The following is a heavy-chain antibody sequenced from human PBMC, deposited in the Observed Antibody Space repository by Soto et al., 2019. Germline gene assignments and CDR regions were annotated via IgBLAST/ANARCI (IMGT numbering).Heavy chain of an antibody. V-gene: IGHV1-18*01. CDR1: GYTFTSYG. J-gene: IGHJ6*04. CDR2: ISAYNGNT. D-gene: IGHD3-16*01. CDR3: ARAGDYIWVNPGDV. Sequence: ASVKVSCKASGYTFTSYGISWVRQAPGQGLEWMGWISAYNGNTNYAQKLQGRVTITTDTSTSRAYMELRSLRSDDTAVYYCARAGDYIWVNPGDVWGKGTTVTVSS.